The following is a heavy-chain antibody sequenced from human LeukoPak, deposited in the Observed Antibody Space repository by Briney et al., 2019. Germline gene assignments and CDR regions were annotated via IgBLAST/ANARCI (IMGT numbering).Heavy chain of an antibody. Sequence: GGSLRLSCAASGFTFRTYSMTWVRQAPGKGLEWVSCITSSSVYKYYVDSVRGRFTISRDNAKNSLYLQMNSLRAEDTAVCYCAAYDSSGYIDYWGQGTLVTVSS. J-gene: IGHJ4*02. CDR2: ITSSSVYK. V-gene: IGHV3-21*01. CDR3: AAYDSSGYIDY. D-gene: IGHD3-22*01. CDR1: GFTFRTYS.